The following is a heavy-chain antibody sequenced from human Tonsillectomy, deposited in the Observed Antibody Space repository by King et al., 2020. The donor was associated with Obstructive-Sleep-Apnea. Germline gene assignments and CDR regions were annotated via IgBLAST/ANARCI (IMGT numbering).Heavy chain of an antibody. Sequence: VQLVESGGGLVQPGGSLRLSCAASGFTFSSYWMSWVRQAPGKGLEWVANIKQDGREKYYVDSVKGRFTISRDNAKNSLYLQMNSLRAEDTAVYYCARDCSSTSCSWGYWGQGTLVTVSS. V-gene: IGHV3-7*01. CDR2: IKQDGREK. J-gene: IGHJ4*02. D-gene: IGHD2-2*01. CDR3: ARDCSSTSCSWGY. CDR1: GFTFSSYW.